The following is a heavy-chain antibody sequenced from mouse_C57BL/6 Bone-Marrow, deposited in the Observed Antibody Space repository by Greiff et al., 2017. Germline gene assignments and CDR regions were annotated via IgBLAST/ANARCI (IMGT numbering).Heavy chain of an antibody. CDR3: LGGNYAAMDY. CDR2: INPNNGGT. CDR1: GYTFTDYN. Sequence: EVKLMESGPELVKPGASVKMSCKASGYTFTDYNMHWVKQSHGKSLEWIGYINPNNGGTSYNQKFKGKATLTVNKSSSTAYMELRSLTSEDSAVYYCLGGNYAAMDYWGQGTSVTVSS. V-gene: IGHV1-22*01. J-gene: IGHJ4*01. D-gene: IGHD2-1*01.